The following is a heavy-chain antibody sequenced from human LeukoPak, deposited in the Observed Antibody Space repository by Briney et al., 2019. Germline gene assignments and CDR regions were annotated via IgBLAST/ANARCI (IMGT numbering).Heavy chain of an antibody. CDR1: GGSMTSYC. J-gene: IGHJ4*02. CDR3: ARAGSYYSYFDY. D-gene: IGHD1-26*01. V-gene: IGHV4-59*01. CDR2: IYYSGST. Sequence: SETLSLTCTVSGGSMTSYCWSWIRQPPGKGLEWIGYIYYSGSTNYNPSLKSRVTMSVDTSKNQFSLKLSSVTAADTAVYYCARAGSYYSYFDYWGQGTLVTVSS.